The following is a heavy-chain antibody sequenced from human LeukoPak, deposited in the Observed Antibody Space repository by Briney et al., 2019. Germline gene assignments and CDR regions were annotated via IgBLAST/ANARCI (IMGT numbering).Heavy chain of an antibody. CDR1: GGSISSYY. D-gene: IGHD3-22*01. J-gene: IGHJ4*02. CDR3: ARGGASYYYDSSGFRYFDY. V-gene: IGHV4-4*07. CDR2: IYSGGST. Sequence: PSETLSLTCTVSGGSISSYYWSWIRQPAGKGREWIGRIYSGGSTNYNPSLKSRVTMSVDTSKNQFSLKVTSVTDADTAVYYCARGGASYYYDSSGFRYFDYWGQGTLVTVSS.